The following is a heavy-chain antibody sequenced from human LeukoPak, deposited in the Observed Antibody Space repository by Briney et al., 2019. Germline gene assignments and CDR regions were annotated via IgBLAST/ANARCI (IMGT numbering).Heavy chain of an antibody. CDR3: ARDRGVTMVRGAPNYMDV. J-gene: IGHJ6*03. CDR1: GFTFSDYY. Sequence: PGGSLRLSCAASGFTFSDYYMSWIRQAPGKGLEWVSYISSSDSTIYYADSVKGRFTISRDNAKNSLYLQMNSLRAEDTGVYYCARDRGVTMVRGAPNYMDVWGKGTTVTVSS. CDR2: ISSSDSTI. V-gene: IGHV3-11*01. D-gene: IGHD3-10*01.